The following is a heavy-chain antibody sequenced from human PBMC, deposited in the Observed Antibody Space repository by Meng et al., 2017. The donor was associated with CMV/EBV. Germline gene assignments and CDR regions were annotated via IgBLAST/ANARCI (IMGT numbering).Heavy chain of an antibody. Sequence: GESLKISCSSSTFTLSNHDMNWVRQAPGKGLEWVAVIWSDGTSKHYTDSVKGRFTISRDNSKNTMYLQMNSLRAEDTAVYYCAKQITITNYYYYYAMDVWGQGTTVTVSS. CDR3: AKQITITNYYYYYAMDV. V-gene: IGHV3-33*06. CDR1: TFTLSNHD. CDR2: IWSDGTSK. J-gene: IGHJ6*02. D-gene: IGHD5-24*01.